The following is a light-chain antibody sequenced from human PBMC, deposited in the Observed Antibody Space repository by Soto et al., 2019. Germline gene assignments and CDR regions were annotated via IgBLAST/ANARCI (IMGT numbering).Light chain of an antibody. Sequence: IQMTQSPSSLSATVGDRVTITCQATQYIRKYLNWYQQKPGKAPKLLIYDASSLETGVPSRFSGSGSGTDFTLTISSLQPEDFATYYCQQYDNLPLIFGQGTRLEI. V-gene: IGKV1-33*01. CDR3: QQYDNLPLI. CDR1: QYIRKY. J-gene: IGKJ5*01. CDR2: DAS.